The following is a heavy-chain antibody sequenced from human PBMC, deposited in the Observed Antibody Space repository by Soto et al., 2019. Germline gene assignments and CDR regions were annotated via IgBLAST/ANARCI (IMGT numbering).Heavy chain of an antibody. J-gene: IGHJ5*02. D-gene: IGHD6-13*01. CDR2: IWYDGSNK. CDR1: GFTFSSYG. V-gene: IGHV3-33*01. CDR3: ARDPYSSSWVSFDP. Sequence: QVQLVESGGGVVQPGRSLRLSCAASGFTFSSYGMHWVRQAPGKGLEWVAVIWYDGSNKYYADSVKGRFTISRDNSKNTLYLQMNILRAEDTAVYYCARDPYSSSWVSFDPLGQGTLVTVSS.